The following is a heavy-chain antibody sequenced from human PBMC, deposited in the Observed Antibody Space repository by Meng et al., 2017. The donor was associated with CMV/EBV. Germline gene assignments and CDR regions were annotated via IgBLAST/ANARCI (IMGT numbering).Heavy chain of an antibody. D-gene: IGHD3-10*01. CDR3: ARDTSNGEVRGVILFDP. J-gene: IGHJ5*02. CDR1: GYTFTGYY. CDR2: INPNSGGT. V-gene: IGHV1-2*02. Sequence: ASVKVSCKASGYTFTGYYMHWVRQAPGQGLEWMGWINPNSGGTNYAQKFQGRVTMTRDTSISTAYMELSRLRSDDTAVYYSARDTSNGEVRGVILFDPWGQGTLVTVSS.